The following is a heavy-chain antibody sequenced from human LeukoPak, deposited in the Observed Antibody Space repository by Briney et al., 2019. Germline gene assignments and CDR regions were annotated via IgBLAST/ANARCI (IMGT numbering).Heavy chain of an antibody. D-gene: IGHD6-13*01. J-gene: IGHJ4*02. CDR2: ISGSGGST. CDR3: AKETTAITAAGTEFDY. V-gene: IGHV3-23*01. Sequence: GGSLRLSCAASGFTFSSYAMSWVRQAPGKGLEWVSAISGSGGSTYYADSVKGRFTISRDNSKNTLYLQMNSLRAEDTAVYYCAKETTAITAAGTEFDYWGQGTLVPVSS. CDR1: GFTFSSYA.